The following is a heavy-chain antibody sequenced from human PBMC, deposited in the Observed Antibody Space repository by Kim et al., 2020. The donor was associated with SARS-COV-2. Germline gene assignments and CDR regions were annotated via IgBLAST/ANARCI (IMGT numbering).Heavy chain of an antibody. V-gene: IGHV3-11*04. D-gene: IGHD2-2*03. CDR3: ARDGYEI. J-gene: IGHJ3*02. CDR2: SGSTI. Sequence: SGSTIYNADSVKGRFTISRDNARNTLYLQMTSLRGEDTAVYYCARDGYEIWGQGTMVTVSS.